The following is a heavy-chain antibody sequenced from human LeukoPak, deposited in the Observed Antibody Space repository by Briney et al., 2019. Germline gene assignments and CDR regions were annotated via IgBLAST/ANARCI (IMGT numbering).Heavy chain of an antibody. CDR1: GFTLSSYA. CDR3: AKAPVTTCSGAYCYPFDY. CDR2: ISVSGNT. J-gene: IGHJ4*02. D-gene: IGHD2-15*01. V-gene: IGHV3-23*01. Sequence: GGSLRLSCAASGFTLSSYAMSWVRQGPGKGLEWVSAISVSGNTYHADSVKGRFPISRDSSKNTLYLQMNSLRAGDAAVYYCAKAPVTTCSGAYCYPFDYWSRGTLVTVSS.